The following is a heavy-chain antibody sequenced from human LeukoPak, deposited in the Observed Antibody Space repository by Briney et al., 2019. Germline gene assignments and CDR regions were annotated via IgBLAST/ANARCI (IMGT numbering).Heavy chain of an antibody. J-gene: IGHJ6*02. V-gene: IGHV1-18*01. Sequence: GASVKVSCKASGYTFTSYGISWVRQAPGQGLEWMGWISAYNGNTNYAQKLQGRVTMTTDTSTSTAYMELRSLRSDDTAVYYCARDEEGIAAAGTIVYGMDVWGQGTTVTVSS. CDR1: GYTFTSYG. D-gene: IGHD6-13*01. CDR3: ARDEEGIAAAGTIVYGMDV. CDR2: ISAYNGNT.